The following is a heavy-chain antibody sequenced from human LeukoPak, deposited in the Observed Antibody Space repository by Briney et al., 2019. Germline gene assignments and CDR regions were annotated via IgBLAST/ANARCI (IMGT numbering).Heavy chain of an antibody. D-gene: IGHD5-12*01. CDR3: AKYLSGYGTRY. V-gene: IGHV3-23*01. J-gene: IGHJ4*02. CDR2: IRGSGDST. Sequence: PGGSLRLSCAASGFTFSSYDMRWVRQAPGKGLEWVSAIRGSGDSTYYADSVKGRFTISRDSSKNTLYLQMNSLRAEDTAVYYCAKYLSGYGTRYWGQGTLVTVSS. CDR1: GFTFSSYD.